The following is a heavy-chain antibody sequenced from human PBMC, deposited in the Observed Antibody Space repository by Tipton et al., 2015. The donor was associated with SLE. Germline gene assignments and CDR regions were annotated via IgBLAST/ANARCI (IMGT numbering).Heavy chain of an antibody. Sequence: TLSLTCDVTGFSISSGYYWGWIRQPPGKGLEWIGNIYYSGNTFYNPSLKSRVTISVDTSKNQFSLKLSSVTAADTAVYYCARTPGGNWFYYYGMDVWGQGTTVTVSS. CDR1: GFSISSGYY. D-gene: IGHD4-23*01. CDR2: IYYSGNT. V-gene: IGHV4-38-2*01. J-gene: IGHJ6*02. CDR3: ARTPGGNWFYYYGMDV.